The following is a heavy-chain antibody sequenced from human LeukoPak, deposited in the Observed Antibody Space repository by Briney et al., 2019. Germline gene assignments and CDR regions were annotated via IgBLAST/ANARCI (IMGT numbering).Heavy chain of an antibody. J-gene: IGHJ4*02. Sequence: PGGSLRLSCVASGFTFSSYGMHWVRQAPGKGLEWVAVIWYDGSNKYYADSVKGRFTISRDNSKNTLYLQMNSLRAEDTAVYYCVPGGVIDFDYWGQGTLVTVSS. V-gene: IGHV3-33*01. CDR1: GFTFSSYG. D-gene: IGHD3-22*01. CDR2: IWYDGSNK. CDR3: VPGGVIDFDY.